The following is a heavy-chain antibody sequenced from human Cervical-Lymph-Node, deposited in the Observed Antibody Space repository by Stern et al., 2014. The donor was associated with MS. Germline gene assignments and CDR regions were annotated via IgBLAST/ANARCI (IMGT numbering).Heavy chain of an antibody. V-gene: IGHV3-9*01. CDR2: INWNSGSL. CDR3: ARAYGGTYYYDF. Sequence: EVQLVESGGGLVQPGRSLSLSCVASGFTFDDYAMHWVRQAPGKGLEWVSSINWNSGSLAYADSVKGRFTISRDNAQNSLFLHMNSLSAEDTAFYYCARAYGGTYYYDFWGQGTLVTVSS. D-gene: IGHD2-21*01. CDR1: GFTFDDYA. J-gene: IGHJ4*02.